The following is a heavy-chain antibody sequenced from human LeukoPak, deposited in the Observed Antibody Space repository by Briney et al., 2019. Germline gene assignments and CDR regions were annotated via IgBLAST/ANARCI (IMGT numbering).Heavy chain of an antibody. CDR1: GFTFSDYY. J-gene: IGHJ4*02. CDR2: ISSSGSTI. Sequence: SGGSLRLSCAASGFTFSDYYMGWIRQAPGKGLEWVSYISSSGSTIYYADSVKGRFTISRDNAKNSLYLQMNSLRAEDTAVYYCARRAYCGGDCYRYDYWGQGTLVTVSS. CDR3: ARRAYCGGDCYRYDY. D-gene: IGHD2-21*02. V-gene: IGHV3-11*01.